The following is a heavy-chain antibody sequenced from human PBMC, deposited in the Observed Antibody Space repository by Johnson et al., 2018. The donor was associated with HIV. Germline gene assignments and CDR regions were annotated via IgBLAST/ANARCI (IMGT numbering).Heavy chain of an antibody. V-gene: IGHV3-66*02. J-gene: IGHJ3*01. CDR3: ARDSTPWGGEHVGYAFDL. CDR1: GFAVSSNY. D-gene: IGHD4-17*01. Sequence: VQLVESGGGLVRPGGSLRLSCAASGFAVSSNYMNWVRQTPGKGLEWVSILYSAGSAYYADSVKGRFTISRDNSKNTLYLQMNSLRPEDTAVYYCARDSTPWGGEHVGYAFDLWGRGTLVTISS. CDR2: LYSAGSA.